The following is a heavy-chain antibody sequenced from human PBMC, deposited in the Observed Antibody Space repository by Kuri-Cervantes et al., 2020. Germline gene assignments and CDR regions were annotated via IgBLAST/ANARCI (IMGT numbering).Heavy chain of an antibody. V-gene: IGHV3-9*01. D-gene: IGHD3-10*01. Sequence: SLKISCAASGFTFDDYAMHWVRRAPGRGLEWVASIDAKSNTMDYADSVRGRFFISRDNSQNSVYLQMNSLRREDTALYYCAKDRRSLLWFGELSVRGAFDVWGRGTMVTVS. CDR1: GFTFDDYA. J-gene: IGHJ3*01. CDR3: AKDRRSLLWFGELSVRGAFDV. CDR2: IDAKSNTM.